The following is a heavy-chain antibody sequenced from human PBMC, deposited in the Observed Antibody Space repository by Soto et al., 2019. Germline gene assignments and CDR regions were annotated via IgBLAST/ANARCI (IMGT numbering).Heavy chain of an antibody. CDR2: ISSSSSYT. D-gene: IGHD3-22*01. Sequence: PGGSLRLSCAASGFTFSDYYMSWIRQAPGKGLEWVSYISSSSSYTNYADSVKGRFTISRDNAKNSLYLQMNSLRAEDTAVYYCARGSYYDTSGSFDYWGQGTLVTVSS. CDR3: ARGSYYDTSGSFDY. J-gene: IGHJ4*02. CDR1: GFTFSDYY. V-gene: IGHV3-11*05.